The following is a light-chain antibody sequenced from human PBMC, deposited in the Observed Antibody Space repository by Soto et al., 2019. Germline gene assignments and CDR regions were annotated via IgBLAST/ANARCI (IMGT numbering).Light chain of an antibody. CDR2: EAS. Sequence: DIQMTQSPSSVSASVGDRVTITCRASQGVNTWLAWYQKKPGKAPELLVYEASSLHSGVPSRFSGSGSGTDFTLTISSLQPEDFATYYWQQANSFPLTFGGGTQVEVQ. V-gene: IGKV1-12*01. CDR1: QGVNTW. J-gene: IGKJ4*01. CDR3: QQANSFPLT.